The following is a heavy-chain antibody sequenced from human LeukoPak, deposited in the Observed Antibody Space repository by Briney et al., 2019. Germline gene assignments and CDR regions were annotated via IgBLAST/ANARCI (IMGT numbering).Heavy chain of an antibody. Sequence: PSETLSLTCTVSGYSISSGNYWGWIRQPPGKGLEWIGSMYHSGSTYYNPSLKSRVTISVDMSKNQFSLKLSSVTAADTAVYYCASLASSSWYNYLDVWGKGTTVTVSS. CDR2: MYHSGST. CDR1: GYSISSGNY. V-gene: IGHV4-38-2*02. J-gene: IGHJ6*03. D-gene: IGHD6-13*01. CDR3: ASLASSSWYNYLDV.